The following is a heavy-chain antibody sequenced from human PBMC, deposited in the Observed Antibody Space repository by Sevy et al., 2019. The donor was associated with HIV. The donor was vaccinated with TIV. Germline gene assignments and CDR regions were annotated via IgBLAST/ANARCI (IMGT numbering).Heavy chain of an antibody. CDR1: GLTFSNYN. CDR3: ARDLSWSYQDYFDY. CDR2: ISSSSSYI. D-gene: IGHD1-26*01. Sequence: GGSLRLSCAASGLTFSNYNMNWVRQAPGKGLEWVSSISSSSSYIYYADSVKGRFTISRDNAKNSLYLQMNSLRAEDTAVYYCARDLSWSYQDYFDYWGQGTLVTVSS. V-gene: IGHV3-21*01. J-gene: IGHJ4*02.